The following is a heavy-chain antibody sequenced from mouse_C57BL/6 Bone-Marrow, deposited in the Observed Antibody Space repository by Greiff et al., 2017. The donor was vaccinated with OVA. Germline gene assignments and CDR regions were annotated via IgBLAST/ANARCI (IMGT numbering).Heavy chain of an antibody. CDR3: TTPYGILFAY. V-gene: IGHV14-4*01. Sequence: EVQLQQSGAELVRPGASDKLSCTASGFNIKDDYMHWVKQRPEQGLEWIGWIDPENGDTEYASKFQGKATITADTSSNTAYLQLSSLTSEDTAVYYCTTPYGILFAYWGQGTLVTVSA. D-gene: IGHD2-1*01. CDR1: GFNIKDDY. CDR2: IDPENGDT. J-gene: IGHJ3*01.